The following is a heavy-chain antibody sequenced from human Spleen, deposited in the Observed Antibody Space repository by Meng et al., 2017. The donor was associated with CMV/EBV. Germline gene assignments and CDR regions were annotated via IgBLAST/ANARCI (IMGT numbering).Heavy chain of an antibody. CDR2: MNPNSGNT. CDR3: ARGLRKSGWYGGILVGFDY. D-gene: IGHD6-19*01. J-gene: IGHJ4*02. CDR1: GYTFSSYD. Sequence: ASVKVSCKASGYTFSSYDINWVRQATGQGLEWMGWMNPNSGNTGYAQKIQGRVTMTRNTSINTAYMELSSLRSEDTAVYYCARGLRKSGWYGGILVGFDYWGQGTLVTVSS. V-gene: IGHV1-8*01.